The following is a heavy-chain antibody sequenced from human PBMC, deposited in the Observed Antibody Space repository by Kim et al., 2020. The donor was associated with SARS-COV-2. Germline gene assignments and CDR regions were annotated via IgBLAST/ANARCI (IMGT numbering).Heavy chain of an antibody. D-gene: IGHD6-19*01. Sequence: SETLSLTCTVSGGSISSSSYYWGWIRQPPGKGLEWIGSIYYSGSTYYNPSLKSRVTISVDTSKNQFSLKLSSVTAADTAVYYCASRSGWYYFDYWGQGTLVTVSS. J-gene: IGHJ4*02. CDR1: GGSISSSSYY. CDR2: IYYSGST. CDR3: ASRSGWYYFDY. V-gene: IGHV4-39*07.